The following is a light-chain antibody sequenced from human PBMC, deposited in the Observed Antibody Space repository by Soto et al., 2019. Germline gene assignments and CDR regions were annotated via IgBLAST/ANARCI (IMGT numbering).Light chain of an antibody. CDR3: QQYGSSPWT. CDR2: GAS. Sequence: VMTQSPVTLSVSPGERATLSCRASQSVSSSYLAWYQQKPGQAPRLLIYGASSRATGIPDRFSGSGSGTDFTLTISRLEPEDFAVYYCQQYGSSPWTFGQGTKVDIK. V-gene: IGKV3-20*01. CDR1: QSVSSSY. J-gene: IGKJ1*01.